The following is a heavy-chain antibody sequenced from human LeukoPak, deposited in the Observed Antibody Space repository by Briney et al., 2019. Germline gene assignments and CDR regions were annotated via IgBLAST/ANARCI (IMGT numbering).Heavy chain of an antibody. CDR2: IWCTSTYI. Sequence: GGSLRLSCAASGFAFSSHSMNWVRQAPGKGLEWVSSIWCTSTYIYFANSLKGRFSISRDNAKNSLYLQMNSLRAEDTAVYFCARATLSEIIAAEAFFDSWGQGTLVIVSS. D-gene: IGHD6-13*01. CDR1: GFAFSSHS. CDR3: ARATLSEIIAAEAFFDS. V-gene: IGHV3-21*06. J-gene: IGHJ4*02.